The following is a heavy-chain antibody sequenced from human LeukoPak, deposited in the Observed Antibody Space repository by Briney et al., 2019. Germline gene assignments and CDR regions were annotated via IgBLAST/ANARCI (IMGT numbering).Heavy chain of an antibody. Sequence: SETLSLTCTVSGGSISSSSYYWGWIRQPPGKGLEWIGGIYYSGSTYYNPSLKSRVTISVDTSKNQFSLKLSSVTAADTAVYYCARIGIQLWFDYWGQGTLVTVSS. CDR1: GGSISSSSYY. V-gene: IGHV4-39*01. CDR3: ARIGIQLWFDY. D-gene: IGHD5-18*01. CDR2: IYYSGST. J-gene: IGHJ4*02.